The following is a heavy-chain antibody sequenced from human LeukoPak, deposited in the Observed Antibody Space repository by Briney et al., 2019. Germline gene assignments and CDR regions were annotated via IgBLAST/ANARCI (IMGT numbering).Heavy chain of an antibody. CDR3: ARDLLRNWFDP. V-gene: IGHV1-18*01. CDR1: GYTFTSYG. J-gene: IGHJ5*02. CDR2: ISAYNGNT. D-gene: IGHD1-26*01. Sequence: ASVTVSCKASGYTFTSYGISWVRQAPGQGLEWMGWISAYNGNTNYAQKLQGRVTMTTDTSTSTAYMELRSLRSDDTAAYYCARDLLRNWFDPWGQGTLVTVSS.